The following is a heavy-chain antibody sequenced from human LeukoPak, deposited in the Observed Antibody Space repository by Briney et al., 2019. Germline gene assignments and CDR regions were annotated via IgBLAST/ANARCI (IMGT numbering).Heavy chain of an antibody. CDR2: FDPEDSET. D-gene: IGHD6-13*01. J-gene: IGHJ5*02. CDR1: GYTLTELS. Sequence: ASVKVSCKVSGYTLTELSMHWVRQAPGKGLEWMGGFDPEDSETIYAQKFQGRVTMTEDTSTDTAYMELSSLRSEDTAVYYCATSSSWFPRTMFSWGQGTLVTVSS. CDR3: ATSSSWFPRTMFS. V-gene: IGHV1-24*01.